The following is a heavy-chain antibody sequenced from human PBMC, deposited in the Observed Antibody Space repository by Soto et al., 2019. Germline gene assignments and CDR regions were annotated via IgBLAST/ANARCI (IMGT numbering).Heavy chain of an antibody. V-gene: IGHV4-59*08. CDR1: GGSISSYY. D-gene: IGHD6-6*01. CDR2: IYYSGST. Sequence: SETLSLTCTVSGGSISSYYWSWIRQPPGKGLEWIGYIYYSGSTNYNPSLKSRVTISVDTSKNQFSLKLSSVTAADTAVYYCARLGWYSSSSPAGYYYYMDVWGKGTTVTVSS. CDR3: ARLGWYSSSSPAGYYYYMDV. J-gene: IGHJ6*03.